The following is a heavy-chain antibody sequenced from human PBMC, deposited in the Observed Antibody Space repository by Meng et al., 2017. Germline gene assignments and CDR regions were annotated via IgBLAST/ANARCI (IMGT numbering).Heavy chain of an antibody. CDR3: ARAIAVSGTGRFDY. V-gene: IGHV1-3*01. CDR1: GYTFTTYA. J-gene: IGHJ4*02. CDR2: INAGNSDT. D-gene: IGHD6-19*01. Sequence: GQLVQSGAGVKKPGASVKVSCKASGYTFTTYAIHWVRQAPGQRLEWMGWINAGNSDTKYSQKLQGRVTITRDTSASTVYMEVSSLRSEDTGVYYCARAIAVSGTGRFDYWGQGTLVTVSS.